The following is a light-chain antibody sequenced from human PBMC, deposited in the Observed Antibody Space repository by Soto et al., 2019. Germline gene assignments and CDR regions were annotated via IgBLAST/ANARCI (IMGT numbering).Light chain of an antibody. CDR3: CSYAGSYTWV. CDR1: NSNIGSHT. Sequence: QSVLTQPPSASGTPGQRVTMSCSGGNSNIGSHTVNWYQHLPGTAPTLLIFSNNQRPSGVPARFSGSKSGTSASLAISGLQSGDEGDYYCCSYAGSYTWVFGSGTKVTVL. V-gene: IGLV1-44*01. CDR2: SNN. J-gene: IGLJ1*01.